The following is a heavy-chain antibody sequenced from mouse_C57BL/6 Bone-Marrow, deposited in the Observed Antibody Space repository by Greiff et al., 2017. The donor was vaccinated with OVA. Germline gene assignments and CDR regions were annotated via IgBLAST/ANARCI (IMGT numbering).Heavy chain of an antibody. Sequence: EVQLQESGGGLVQSGRSLRLSCATSGFTFSDFYMEWVRQAPGKGLEWIAASRNKANDYTTEYSASVKGRFIVSRDTSQSILYLQMNALRAEDTAIYYCARDATTAMDYWGQGTSVTVSS. V-gene: IGHV7-1*01. CDR1: GFTFSDFY. CDR2: SRNKANDYTT. CDR3: ARDATTAMDY. J-gene: IGHJ4*01. D-gene: IGHD1-1*01.